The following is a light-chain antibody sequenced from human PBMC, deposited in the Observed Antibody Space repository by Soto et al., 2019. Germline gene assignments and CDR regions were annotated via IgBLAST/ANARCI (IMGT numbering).Light chain of an antibody. J-gene: IGLJ2*01. V-gene: IGLV2-14*01. CDR2: DVS. CDR3: SSYTTSSTVV. Sequence: QSVLTQAASVSGSPGQSITISCTGTSSDVGAYNYVSWYQQHPGKAPKLMIYDVSNRPSGISNRFSGSKSGNTASLTISGLQAEDEADYYCSSYTTSSTVVFGGGTKVTVL. CDR1: SSDVGAYNY.